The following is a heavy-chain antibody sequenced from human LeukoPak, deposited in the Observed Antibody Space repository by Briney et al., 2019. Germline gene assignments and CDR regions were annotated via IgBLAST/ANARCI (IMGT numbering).Heavy chain of an antibody. V-gene: IGHV4-59*01. J-gene: IGHJ6*03. Sequence: PSETLSLTCTVSGVSISSYYWSWIRQPPGKGLEWIGYIYYSGSTNYNPSLKSRVTISVDTSKNQFSLKLNSVTAADTAVYYCARVFXWCMDVXGKGTTVXVS. CDR3: ARVFXWCMDV. CDR1: GVSISSYY. D-gene: IGHD2-8*01. CDR2: IYYSGST.